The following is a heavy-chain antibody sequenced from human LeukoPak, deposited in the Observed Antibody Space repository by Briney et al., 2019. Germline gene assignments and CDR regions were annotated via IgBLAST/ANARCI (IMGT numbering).Heavy chain of an antibody. Sequence: PGGSLRLSCAASGFTFNNFVMSWVRQAPGKGLEWVSSIRVNGGTYYADSVKGRFTISRDNSKNALYLQMSSLRADDTAVYYCAKVLPPRGGRSGWYETNDYWGQGTLVTVSS. J-gene: IGHJ4*02. D-gene: IGHD6-19*01. CDR1: GFTFNNFV. CDR3: AKVLPPRGGRSGWYETNDY. V-gene: IGHV3-23*01. CDR2: IRVNGGT.